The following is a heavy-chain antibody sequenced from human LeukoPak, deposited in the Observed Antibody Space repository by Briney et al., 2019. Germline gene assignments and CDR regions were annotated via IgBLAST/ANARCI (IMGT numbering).Heavy chain of an antibody. CDR2: VHLSGRT. J-gene: IGHJ4*02. CDR1: GGSISTTNW. Sequence: PSETLSLTCGVSGGSISTTNWWTWVRQPPGEGLEWIGEVHLSGRTHCNPSLESRVTMSVDMSENHISLRLTSVTAADTAVYYCAREGGPYRPLDYSGQGTLVTVSS. CDR3: AREGGPYRPLDY. V-gene: IGHV4-4*02.